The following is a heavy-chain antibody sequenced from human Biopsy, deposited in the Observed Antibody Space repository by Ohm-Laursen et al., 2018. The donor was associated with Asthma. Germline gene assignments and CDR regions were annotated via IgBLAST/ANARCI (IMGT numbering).Heavy chain of an antibody. D-gene: IGHD3-9*01. V-gene: IGHV1-3*01. CDR1: GYTFINYA. CDR2: INAGDGNT. CDR3: ARTYYDFLTGQVNDAFAL. Sequence: ASVKVSCNASGYTFINYAIHWVRQAPGQRLERMRWINAGDGNTKYSQKFQGRVTITRDTSASTAYMDLRSLRSEDTAMYYCARTYYDFLTGQVNDAFALWGQGTMVTVSS. J-gene: IGHJ3*01.